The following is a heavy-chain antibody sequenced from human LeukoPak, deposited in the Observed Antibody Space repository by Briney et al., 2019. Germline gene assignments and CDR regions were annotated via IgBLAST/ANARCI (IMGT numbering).Heavy chain of an antibody. D-gene: IGHD3-22*01. CDR3: ARPPGSSGYYYVH. J-gene: IGHJ4*02. CDR2: IYPGDSDT. V-gene: IGHV5-51*01. CDR1: GYSFTSYW. Sequence: GESLKISCKGSGYSFTSYWIGWVRQMPGKGLEWMGIIYPGDSDTRYSPSFQGQVTISADKSISTAYLQWSSLKASDTAMCYCARPPGSSGYYYVHWGQGTLVTVSS.